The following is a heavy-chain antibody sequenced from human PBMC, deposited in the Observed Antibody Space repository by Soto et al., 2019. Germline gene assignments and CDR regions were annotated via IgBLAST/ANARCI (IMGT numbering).Heavy chain of an antibody. Sequence: QVQLVQSGAEVKEPGSSVKVACEASGGTFSSYTLNWVRQAPGQGLEWMGRIIPFVDITNYSQKFQGRVTISADKSPVSAYREISSLRSEDTAVYDCAKGRSCTTSGCSGAEHFQHWGQGTLVTVSS. CDR3: AKGRSCTTSGCSGAEHFQH. CDR2: IIPFVDIT. V-gene: IGHV1-69*02. D-gene: IGHD2-2*01. CDR1: GGTFSSYT. J-gene: IGHJ1*01.